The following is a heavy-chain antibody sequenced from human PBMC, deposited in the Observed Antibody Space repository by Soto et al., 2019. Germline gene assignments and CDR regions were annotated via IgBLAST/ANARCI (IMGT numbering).Heavy chain of an antibody. V-gene: IGHV1-58*02. Sequence: QMQLGQSGPEVKKPGTSVKVSCKASGFTFTRSAMQWARQTRGQRLEWIRWIVVGSGNTNYAQKFQERVPITVDRSTSTAYMELSGLRSEDPAVYYCAAGDSSGLWGQGTLVTVSS. CDR2: IVVGSGNT. CDR1: GFTFTRSA. J-gene: IGHJ4*02. CDR3: AAGDSSGL. D-gene: IGHD3-22*01.